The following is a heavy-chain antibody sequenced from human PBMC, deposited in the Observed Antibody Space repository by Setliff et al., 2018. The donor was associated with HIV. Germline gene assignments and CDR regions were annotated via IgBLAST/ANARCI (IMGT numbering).Heavy chain of an antibody. J-gene: IGHJ4*02. CDR3: AKDGWGYDYVGAYYFDY. D-gene: IGHD5-12*01. V-gene: IGHV3-43*01. Sequence: GGSLSLSCAASGFTFDDYTMHWVRQAPGKGLEWVSLISWDGDMTYYADSVKGRFTISRDNSKNSLYLQMNSLTTEDTGLYYCAKDGWGYDYVGAYYFDYWGQGTPVTVSS. CDR1: GFTFDDYT. CDR2: ISWDGDMT.